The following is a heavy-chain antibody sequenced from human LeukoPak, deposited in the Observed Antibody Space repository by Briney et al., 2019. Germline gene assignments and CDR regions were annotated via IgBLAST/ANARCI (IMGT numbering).Heavy chain of an antibody. Sequence: ASVKVSCKASGFTFTSSAVQWVRQARGQRLEWIGWIVVGSGNTNYAQKFQERVTITRDMSTSTAYMELSSLRSEDTAVYYCAVWRGLVIVPAAFWGQGTLVTVSS. CDR3: AVWRGLVIVPAAF. CDR1: GFTFTSSA. J-gene: IGHJ4*02. CDR2: IVVGSGNT. D-gene: IGHD2-2*01. V-gene: IGHV1-58*01.